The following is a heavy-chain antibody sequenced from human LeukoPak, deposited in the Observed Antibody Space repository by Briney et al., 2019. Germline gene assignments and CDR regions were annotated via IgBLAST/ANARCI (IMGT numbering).Heavy chain of an antibody. V-gene: IGHV3-21*04. CDR2: ISSSSSYI. Sequence: GGSLRLSCAASGFTFSTYTMNWVRQAPGKGLEWVSSISSSSSYIYYADSLKGRFTISRDNAKKSLYLQMNSLRAEDTAVYYCAKDDDWGRYKHWGQGTLVTVSS. J-gene: IGHJ1*01. CDR1: GFTFSTYT. CDR3: AKDDDWGRYKH. D-gene: IGHD3-16*01.